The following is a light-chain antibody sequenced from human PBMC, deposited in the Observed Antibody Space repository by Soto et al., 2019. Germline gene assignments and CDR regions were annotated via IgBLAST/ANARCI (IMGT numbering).Light chain of an antibody. CDR1: QAIGNY. J-gene: IGKJ3*01. CDR2: DAS. CDR3: QKDTGVPLS. Sequence: IQVTQFPSSLSASVGDRITITCRASQAIGNYLAWYQQKPRKVPKLLIYDASTLQPGVPSRFSGIRSGTDFTLTVSSLQPEDVATYYCQKDTGVPLSFGPGTKVEIK. V-gene: IGKV1-27*01.